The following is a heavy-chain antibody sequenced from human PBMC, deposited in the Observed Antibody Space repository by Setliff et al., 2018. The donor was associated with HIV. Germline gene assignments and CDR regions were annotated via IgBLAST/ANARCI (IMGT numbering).Heavy chain of an antibody. CDR1: GYTFTDYF. CDR3: ARGPEAKYCSSTSCYAYYYYYMDV. CDR2: ISAYNGNT. D-gene: IGHD2-2*01. V-gene: IGHV1-18*04. Sequence: ASVKVSCKSSGYTFTDYFIHWVRQAPGQGLEWMGWISAYNGNTNYAQKLQGRVTMTTDTSTSTAYMELSRLRSDDTAVYYCARGPEAKYCSSTSCYAYYYYYMDVWGKGTTVTVSS. J-gene: IGHJ6*03.